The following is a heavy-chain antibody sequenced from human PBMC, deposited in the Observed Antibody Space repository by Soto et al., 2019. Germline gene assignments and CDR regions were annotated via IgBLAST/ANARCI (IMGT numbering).Heavy chain of an antibody. D-gene: IGHD3-3*01. CDR1: GFTFSAFG. J-gene: IGHJ4*02. CDR2: ISNDGNSE. CDR3: AKTITTVGVSSTGRGALLDN. Sequence: QVQLVESGGGVVQPGRSLRLSCAASGFTFSAFGMHWVRQAPGKGLEWVAVISNDGNSEHYADSVKGRFTISRDNSKNTFYLQMNSLSVEDTAVYYCAKTITTVGVSSTGRGALLDNWGQGILLSVSS. V-gene: IGHV3-30*18.